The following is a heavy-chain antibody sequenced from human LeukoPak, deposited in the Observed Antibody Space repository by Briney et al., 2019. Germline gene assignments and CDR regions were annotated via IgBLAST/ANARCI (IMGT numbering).Heavy chain of an antibody. J-gene: IGHJ4*02. D-gene: IGHD6-19*01. V-gene: IGHV4-34*01. CDR1: VGSFSGYY. Sequence: SETLSLTCAVYVGSFSGYYWSWIRQPPGKGLEWIGEINHSGITNYNPSLKSRVTISVDTSKTQFSLKLSSVTAADTAVYYCARAYSSEARIFDYWGQGTLVTVSS. CDR3: ARAYSSEARIFDY. CDR2: INHSGIT.